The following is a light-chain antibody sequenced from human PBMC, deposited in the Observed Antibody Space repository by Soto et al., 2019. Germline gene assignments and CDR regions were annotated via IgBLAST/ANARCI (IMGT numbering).Light chain of an antibody. Sequence: TQSPATLSVSPGETATLSCMASQSVSTFLAWYQHKPGQPPRLLIHDASNRATGIPARFSGSGSGTDFTLTISSLEPEDFALYYCQQRFNWPPTFGQGTKVDI. CDR2: DAS. CDR1: QSVSTF. CDR3: QQRFNWPPT. J-gene: IGKJ1*01. V-gene: IGKV3-11*01.